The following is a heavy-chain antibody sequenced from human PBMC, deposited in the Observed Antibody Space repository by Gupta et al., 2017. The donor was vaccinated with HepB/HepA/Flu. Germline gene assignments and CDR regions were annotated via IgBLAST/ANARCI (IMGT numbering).Heavy chain of an antibody. Sequence: EVQLVESARGVLRRGGPLRLPWAAAGFTFDDYGMSWVRQAPGKGLEWVSGINWNGGSTGYPDSVKGRFTISRDNAKNSLYLQMNSLRAEDTALYYCAREQQLAYYFDYWGQGTLVTVSS. V-gene: IGHV3-20*04. CDR3: AREQQLAYYFDY. CDR2: INWNGGST. J-gene: IGHJ4*02. D-gene: IGHD6-13*01. CDR1: GFTFDDYG.